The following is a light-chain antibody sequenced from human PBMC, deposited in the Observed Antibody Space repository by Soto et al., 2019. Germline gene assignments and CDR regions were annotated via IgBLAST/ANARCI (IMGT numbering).Light chain of an antibody. CDR2: DAS. J-gene: IGKJ5*01. V-gene: IGKV3-11*01. Sequence: VLTHPPATLSLSPAERATVSCRASQSVSSYLAWYQQKPGQAPRLLIYDASNRATGIPARFSGTGSGTDFTLTINNLEPEDFAVYYCQVRTNWSIAFGRGTRLEI. CDR1: QSVSSY. CDR3: QVRTNWSIA.